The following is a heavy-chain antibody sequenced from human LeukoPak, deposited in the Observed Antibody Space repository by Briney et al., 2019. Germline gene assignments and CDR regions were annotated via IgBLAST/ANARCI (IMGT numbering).Heavy chain of an antibody. CDR1: GGSIYSYS. J-gene: IGHJ3*02. CDR2: IYYSGST. CDR3: ATPSWSRDGYVGAFDI. Sequence: PSETLPLTCTVSGGSIYSYSWTWIRQPPGKGLEWIGYIYYSGSTNYNPSLKSRVTISLDTSKNQFSLRLSSVTAADTAVYYCATPSWSRDGYVGAFDIWGQGTMVTVSS. D-gene: IGHD5-24*01. V-gene: IGHV4-59*01.